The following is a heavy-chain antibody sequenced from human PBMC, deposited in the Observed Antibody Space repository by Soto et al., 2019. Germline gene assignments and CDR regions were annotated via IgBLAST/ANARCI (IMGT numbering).Heavy chain of an antibody. D-gene: IGHD3-22*01. CDR3: AHKEYYFGSSGYYSLGPDFDY. J-gene: IGHJ4*02. CDR1: GFSLSTSGVG. CDR2: ISWEDDK. V-gene: IGHV2-5*02. Sequence: QITLKESGPTLVKPTQTLTLTCTFSGFSLSTSGVGVGWIRQPPGKALEWLALISWEDDKRYSPSLKSRLTITKDTSKAQVVLTLTIMDPVDTATYYCAHKEYYFGSSGYYSLGPDFDYWGQGTLVTGSS.